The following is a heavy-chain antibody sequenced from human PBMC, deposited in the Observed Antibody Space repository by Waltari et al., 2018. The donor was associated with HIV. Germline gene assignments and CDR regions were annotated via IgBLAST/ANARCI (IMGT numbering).Heavy chain of an antibody. CDR3: LISSRLLLPSYYFGY. Sequence: EVQLEEYGGGLVKPGRFLRLSCAASGLTFDDYDLHWVRQAPGKCLECVSGITWNSGSRAYADTVKRRFTISSDIANNSLYLQMNTLISAYSARYYCLISSRLLLPSYYFGYWGQGTLVTVSS. V-gene: IGHV3-9*01. J-gene: IGHJ4*02. D-gene: IGHD2-21*01. CDR2: ITWNSGSR. CDR1: GLTFDDYD.